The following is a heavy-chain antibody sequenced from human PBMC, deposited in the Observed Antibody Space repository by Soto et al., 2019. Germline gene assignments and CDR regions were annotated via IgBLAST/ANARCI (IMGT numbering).Heavy chain of an antibody. Sequence: EVQLVESGGGLVKPGGSLRLSCAASGFTFSSYSMNWVRQAPGKGLEWVSSISSSSSYIYYADSVKGRFTISRDNAKXXLYXQMNSLRAEDTGVYYCAREGVEHGSGPYYYYGMDVWGQGTTVTVSS. J-gene: IGHJ6*02. CDR3: AREGVEHGSGPYYYYGMDV. CDR1: GFTFSSYS. D-gene: IGHD3-10*01. V-gene: IGHV3-21*01. CDR2: ISSSSSYI.